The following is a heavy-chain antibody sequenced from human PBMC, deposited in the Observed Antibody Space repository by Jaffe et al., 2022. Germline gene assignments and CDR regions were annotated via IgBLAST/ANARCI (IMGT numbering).Heavy chain of an antibody. D-gene: IGHD3-3*01. CDR1: GGSISSYY. J-gene: IGHJ5*02. Sequence: QVQLQESGPGLVKPSETLSLTCTVSGGSISSYYWSWIRQPPGKGLEWIGYIYYSGSTNYNPSLKSRVTISVDTSKNQFSLKLSSVTAADTAVYYCARMNLYDFGPNWFDPWGQGTLVTVSS. CDR2: IYYSGST. CDR3: ARMNLYDFGPNWFDP. V-gene: IGHV4-59*01.